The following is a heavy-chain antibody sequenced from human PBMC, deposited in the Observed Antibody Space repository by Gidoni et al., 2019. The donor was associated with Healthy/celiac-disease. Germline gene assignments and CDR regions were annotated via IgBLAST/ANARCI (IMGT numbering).Heavy chain of an antibody. CDR1: GGSISGYY. CDR2: INHSGST. V-gene: IGHV4-34*01. Sequence: QVQLPPWAAGLLKPSETLSPTCAVYGGSISGYYWSWIRQPPGKGLEWIGEINHSGSTNYNPSLKSRVTISVDTSKIQFSLKLSSVTAADTAVYYCARGRLLVYARGYLQHWGHGTLVTVSS. CDR3: ARGRLLVYARGYLQH. D-gene: IGHD2-8*01. J-gene: IGHJ1*01.